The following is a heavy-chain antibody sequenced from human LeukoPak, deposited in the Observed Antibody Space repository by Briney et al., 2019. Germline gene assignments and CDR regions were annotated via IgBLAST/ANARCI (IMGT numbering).Heavy chain of an antibody. D-gene: IGHD1-26*01. CDR2: IIPVFGTA. J-gene: IGHJ4*02. Sequence: SVKVSCKASGGTFSSYTINWVRQAPGQGLEWMGGIIPVFGTANYVQKFQGRVTITADESTSTAYMELRSLRSDDTAVYYCGRSRGEWERYFDYWGQGTLVTVSS. V-gene: IGHV1-69*01. CDR1: GGTFSSYT. CDR3: GRSRGEWERYFDY.